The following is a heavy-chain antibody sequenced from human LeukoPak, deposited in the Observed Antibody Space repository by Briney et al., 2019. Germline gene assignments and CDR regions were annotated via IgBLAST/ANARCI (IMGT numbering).Heavy chain of an antibody. Sequence: GESLKISCKGSGYSFTSYWIGWVRPMTGKGLEWMGIIYPGDSDTRYSPSFQGQVTISADKSISTAYLQWSSLKASDTAMYYCARPAGYYDSSGYYNVYYFDYWGQGTLVTVSS. CDR3: ARPAGYYDSSGYYNVYYFDY. D-gene: IGHD3-22*01. V-gene: IGHV5-51*01. CDR2: IYPGDSDT. J-gene: IGHJ4*02. CDR1: GYSFTSYW.